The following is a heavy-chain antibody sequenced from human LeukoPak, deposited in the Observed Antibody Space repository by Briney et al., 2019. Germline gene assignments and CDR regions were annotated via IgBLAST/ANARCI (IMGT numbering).Heavy chain of an antibody. Sequence: GGSLRLSGAASGFTVSSNYMSWVRQAPGKGLEWVSVIYSGGSTYYADSVKGRFTISRDNSKNTLYLQMNSLRAEDTAVYYCAREYSSGWSYFDYWGQGTLVTVSS. CDR1: GFTVSSNY. D-gene: IGHD6-19*01. J-gene: IGHJ4*02. CDR2: IYSGGST. CDR3: AREYSSGWSYFDY. V-gene: IGHV3-53*01.